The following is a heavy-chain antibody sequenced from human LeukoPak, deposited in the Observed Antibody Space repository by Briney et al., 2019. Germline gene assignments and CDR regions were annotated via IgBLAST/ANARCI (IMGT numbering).Heavy chain of an antibody. CDR1: GVTFSNHG. J-gene: IGHJ4*02. CDR3: AKDPLPHSSGWYWDY. D-gene: IGHD6-19*01. Sequence: GGSLRLSCAASGVTFSNHGMSWVRQAPGKGLEWVSAISGSGGSTYYADSVKGRFTISRDNSKNTLYLQMNSLRAEDTAVYYCAKDPLPHSSGWYWDYWGQGTLVTVSS. V-gene: IGHV3-23*01. CDR2: ISGSGGST.